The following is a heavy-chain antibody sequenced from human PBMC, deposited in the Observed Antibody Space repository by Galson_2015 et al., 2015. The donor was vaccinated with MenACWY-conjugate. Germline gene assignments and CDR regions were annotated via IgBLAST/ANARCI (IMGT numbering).Heavy chain of an antibody. D-gene: IGHD3-9*01. CDR2: ISSSSSYT. Sequence: SLRLSCAASGFTFSDYYMSWIRQAPGKGLEWVSYISSSSSYTNYADSVKGRFTISRDNAKNSLYLQMNSLRAEDTAVYYCARDVMGLRYFDWLLSFDYWGQGTLVTVSS. J-gene: IGHJ4*02. CDR3: ARDVMGLRYFDWLLSFDY. CDR1: GFTFSDYY. V-gene: IGHV3-11*05.